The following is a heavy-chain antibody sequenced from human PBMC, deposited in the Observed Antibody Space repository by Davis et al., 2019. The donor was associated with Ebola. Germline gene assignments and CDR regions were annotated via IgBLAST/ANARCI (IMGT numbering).Heavy chain of an antibody. V-gene: IGHV3-23*01. CDR2: ISGSGGST. CDR3: AKDIHAGAVRGSFDY. Sequence: PGGSLRLSCAASGFTFSSYSMNWVRQAPGKGLEWVSAISGSGGSTYYADSVKGRFTISRNNAKNSLYLQMNSLRAEDTALYYCAKDIHAGAVRGSFDYWGQGTLVTVSS. D-gene: IGHD3-16*01. CDR1: GFTFSSYS. J-gene: IGHJ4*02.